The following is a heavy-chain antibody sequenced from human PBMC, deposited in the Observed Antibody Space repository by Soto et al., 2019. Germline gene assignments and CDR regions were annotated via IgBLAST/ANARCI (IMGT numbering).Heavy chain of an antibody. Sequence: GGSLRLSCAASGFTFSNAWMSWVRQAPGKGLEWVGRIESKTDGGTTDYAAPVKGRFTISRDDSKNTLYLQMNSLKTEDTAVYYCTASYYDILTGYYLGAFDIWGQGTMVTVSS. J-gene: IGHJ3*02. CDR1: GFTFSNAW. CDR2: IESKTDGGTT. D-gene: IGHD3-9*01. V-gene: IGHV3-15*04. CDR3: TASYYDILTGYYLGAFDI.